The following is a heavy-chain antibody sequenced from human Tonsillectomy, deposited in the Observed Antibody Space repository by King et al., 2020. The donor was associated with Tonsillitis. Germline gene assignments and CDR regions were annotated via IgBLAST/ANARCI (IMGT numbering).Heavy chain of an antibody. CDR2: IRYDGSNI. CDR3: AKNSRPVTMYDAFDI. Sequence: QLVQSGGGVVQPGGSLRLSCAASGFTFSSYDMHWVRQAPGKGLEWVAFIRYDGSNIYYADSVKGRFTISRDNSKNTLYLQMNSLRAEDTAVYYCAKNSRPVTMYDAFDIWGQGTMVTVSS. J-gene: IGHJ3*02. V-gene: IGHV3-30*02. D-gene: IGHD4-11*01. CDR1: GFTFSSYD.